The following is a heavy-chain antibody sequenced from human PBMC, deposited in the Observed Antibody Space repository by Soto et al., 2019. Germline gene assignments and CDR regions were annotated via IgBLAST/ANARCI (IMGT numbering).Heavy chain of an antibody. V-gene: IGHV4-34*01. CDR2: IDRSGGT. D-gene: IGHD3-16*01. J-gene: IGHJ4*02. CDR1: GGSFSGYY. CDR3: ARGLLGGAAN. Sequence: QVQLQQWGAGLSKPSETLSLTCAVYGGSFSGYYWSWIRQPPGKGLEWIGEIDRSGGTNYNPSLTSRVTIAIDTSKNQFALRLSSVTAADTAVYYCARGLLGGAANWGQGTLVTVSS.